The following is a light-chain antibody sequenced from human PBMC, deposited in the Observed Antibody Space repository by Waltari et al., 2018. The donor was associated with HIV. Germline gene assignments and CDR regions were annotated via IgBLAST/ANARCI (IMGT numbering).Light chain of an antibody. CDR2: YDR. V-gene: IGLV3-21*04. CDR1: NVGSKG. Sequence: SYVVSQPPSVSVAPGQTARMTCEGNNVGSKGVHWYQKKPDQAPILVIYYDRDRPSGIPGRFSGSNVGNTATLTITSVEAGDEADYYCQVWDSSSDQRGVFGGGTKLTVL. CDR3: QVWDSSSDQRGV. J-gene: IGLJ3*02.